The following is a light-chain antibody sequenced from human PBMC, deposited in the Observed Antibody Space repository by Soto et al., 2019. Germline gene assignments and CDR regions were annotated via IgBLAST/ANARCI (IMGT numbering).Light chain of an antibody. V-gene: IGLV2-14*01. CDR1: SSDIAGYDY. Sequence: QSALTQLASVSGSPGQSITISCTGTSSDIAGYDYVSWYQQHSGKAPKLMIYDVSYRPSGVSNRFSGSKSGNTASLTISGLQAEDEADYYCSSYTSSTTDVFGTGTKLTVL. CDR2: DVS. CDR3: SSYTSSTTDV. J-gene: IGLJ1*01.